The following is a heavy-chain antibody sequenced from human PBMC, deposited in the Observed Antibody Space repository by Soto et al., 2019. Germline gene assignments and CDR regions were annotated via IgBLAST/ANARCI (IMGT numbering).Heavy chain of an antibody. Sequence: SETLSLTCAVSGGSITSGGYSWGWIRQPPGQGLEWIGYMYHSGNTYYNPSLKGRVTISLDHSRNQFSLRLNSLRAEDTAIYYCAKFPYYYDSSGYFDYWGQGTLVTVSS. CDR2: MYHSGNT. CDR1: GGSITSGGYS. V-gene: IGHV4-30-2*01. D-gene: IGHD3-22*01. J-gene: IGHJ4*02. CDR3: AKFPYYYDSSGYFDY.